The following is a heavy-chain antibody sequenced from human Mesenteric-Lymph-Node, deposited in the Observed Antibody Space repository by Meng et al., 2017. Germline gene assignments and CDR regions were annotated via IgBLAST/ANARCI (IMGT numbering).Heavy chain of an antibody. CDR3: ARNVPGTSAYYD. V-gene: IGHV4-28*01. CDR1: GYSISSTNW. Sequence: QVQLPPLGAGLLKPSEPLSLPCAVSGYSISSTNWWGWIRQPPGKGLEWIGYISYSGSTSYNPSLKSRVAMSVDTSKNQFSLNLNSVTAVDTAVYYCARNVPGTSAYYDWGQGTLVTVSS. D-gene: IGHD3-22*01. J-gene: IGHJ4*02. CDR2: ISYSGST.